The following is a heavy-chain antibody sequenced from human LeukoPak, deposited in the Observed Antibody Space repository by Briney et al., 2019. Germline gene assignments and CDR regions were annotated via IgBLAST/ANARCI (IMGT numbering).Heavy chain of an antibody. CDR2: IYSGGST. CDR3: ASHSSSWVYYYMDV. CDR1: GFTVSSNY. D-gene: IGHD6-13*01. Sequence: PGGSLRLSCAASGFTVSSNYMSWVRQAPGKGLEWVSVIYSGGSTYYADSVKGRFTISRDNSKNTLYPQMNSLRAEDTAVYYCASHSSSWVYYYMDVWGKGTTVTVSS. V-gene: IGHV3-66*02. J-gene: IGHJ6*03.